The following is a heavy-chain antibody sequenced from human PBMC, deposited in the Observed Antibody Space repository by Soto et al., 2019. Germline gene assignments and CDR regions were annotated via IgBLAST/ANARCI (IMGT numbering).Heavy chain of an antibody. CDR2: ISGSGGST. Sequence: EVQLLESGGGLVQPGGSLRLSCAASGFTFSSYAMRWVRQAPGKGLEWVSAISGSGGSTYYADSVKGRFTISRDNSKNTMYLQMNSLRAEDTAVYYCAKIPDSSSWYLDAFDIWGQGTMVTVSS. D-gene: IGHD6-13*01. V-gene: IGHV3-23*01. J-gene: IGHJ3*02. CDR1: GFTFSSYA. CDR3: AKIPDSSSWYLDAFDI.